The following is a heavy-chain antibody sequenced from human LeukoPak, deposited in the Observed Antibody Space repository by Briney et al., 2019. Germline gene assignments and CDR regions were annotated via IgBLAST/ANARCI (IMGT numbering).Heavy chain of an antibody. CDR3: ATDLDYTFDY. CDR2: IKKDGFFS. D-gene: IGHD4-4*01. J-gene: IGHJ4*02. CDR1: GFPFRVRW. V-gene: IGHV3-74*03. Sequence: GTSLRLSCTASGFPFRVRWMHWVRQAPGKGLVWISLIKKDGFFSTYADSVKGRFTISRDDAKNTLYLQMDSLRADDTAVYYCATDLDYTFDYWGRGTLVTVSS.